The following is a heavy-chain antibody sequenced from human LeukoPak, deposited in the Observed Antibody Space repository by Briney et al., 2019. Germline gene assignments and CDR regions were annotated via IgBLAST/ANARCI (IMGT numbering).Heavy chain of an antibody. CDR1: GFTFDDYA. V-gene: IGHV3-9*01. CDR2: ISWNSGSI. Sequence: GGSLRLSCAASGFTFDDYAMHWVRQAPGKGLEWVSGISWNSGSIGYADSVKGRSTISRDNAKNSLYLQMNSLRAEDTALYYCAKAYSSSWYGPDYYYYYGMDVWGQGTTVTVSS. D-gene: IGHD6-13*01. CDR3: AKAYSSSWYGPDYYYYYGMDV. J-gene: IGHJ6*02.